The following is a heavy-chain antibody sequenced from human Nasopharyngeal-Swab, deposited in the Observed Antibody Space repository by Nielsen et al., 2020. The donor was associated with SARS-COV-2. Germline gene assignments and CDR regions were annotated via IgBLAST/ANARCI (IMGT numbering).Heavy chain of an antibody. CDR3: ARVRDSSAWWGAFDF. V-gene: IGHV3-30-3*01. J-gene: IGHJ3*01. CDR1: GFIFSSYA. CDR2: MSHDGTKI. D-gene: IGHD6-19*01. Sequence: GESLKISCAGSGFIFSSYAMHWVRQAPGKGLEWVAVMSHDGTKIYYADSVKGRFTLSRDKSKNTLYVHVNSLTTEDRGVYYCARVRDSSAWWGAFDFWGRGTMVTVSS.